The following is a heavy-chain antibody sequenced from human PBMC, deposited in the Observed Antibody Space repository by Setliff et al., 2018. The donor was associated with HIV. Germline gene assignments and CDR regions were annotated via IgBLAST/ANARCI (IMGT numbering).Heavy chain of an antibody. CDR2: IIPIVGQT. CDR1: GGTFGSYA. V-gene: IGHV1-69*10. CDR3: ARAYRPRALDI. J-gene: IGHJ3*02. Sequence: GASVKVSCKAPGGTFGSYAIHWVRQAPGQGLEWMGGIIPIVGQTNYAQKFQGRFTITADTSTNTAFMELTSLTSEDTAFYYCARAYRPRALDIWGQGTMVTVSS. D-gene: IGHD1-26*01.